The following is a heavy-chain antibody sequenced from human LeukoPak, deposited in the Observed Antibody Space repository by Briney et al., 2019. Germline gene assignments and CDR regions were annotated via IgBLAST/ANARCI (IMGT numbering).Heavy chain of an antibody. CDR3: AAQGGSGDLRY. V-gene: IGHV3-15*01. CDR2: IKRIINGGTT. D-gene: IGHD4-17*01. J-gene: IGHJ4*02. Sequence: GGSLRLSCAASGFTFSNTWMNWVRQASGKGLEWVGRIKRIINGGTTDYAAPVKGRFTVSRDDSINTLYLQMSSLKTEDTAVYYCAAQGGSGDLRYWGQGTLVTVSS. CDR1: GFTFSNTW.